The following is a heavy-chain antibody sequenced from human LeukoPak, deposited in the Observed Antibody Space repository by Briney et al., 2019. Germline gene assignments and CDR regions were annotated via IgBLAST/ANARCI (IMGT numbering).Heavy chain of an antibody. CDR3: AKGTKGYCSGGSCYHFDY. V-gene: IGHV3-53*01. D-gene: IGHD2-15*01. Sequence: TGGSLRLSCAASGFTVSSNYMSCVRQAPGKGLEWASSVTSGGSTNYADSVKGRFTISRDNSKNTLYLQMNSLRAEDTAVYYCAKGTKGYCSGGSCYHFDYWGQGTLVTVSS. J-gene: IGHJ4*02. CDR2: VTSGGST. CDR1: GFTVSSNY.